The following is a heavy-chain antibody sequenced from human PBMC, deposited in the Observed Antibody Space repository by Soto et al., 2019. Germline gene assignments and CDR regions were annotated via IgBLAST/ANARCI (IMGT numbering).Heavy chain of an antibody. CDR2: IIPIFGTA. J-gene: IGHJ6*02. D-gene: IGHD2-15*01. CDR3: ARDPGYCSGGSCLGYYYGMDV. Sequence: QVQLVQSGAEVKKPGSSVTVSCKASGGTFSSYAISWVRQAPGQGLEWMGGIIPIFGTANYAQKFQGRVTITADESTSTAYMELSSLRSEDTAVYYCARDPGYCSGGSCLGYYYGMDVWGQGTTVTVSS. V-gene: IGHV1-69*01. CDR1: GGTFSSYA.